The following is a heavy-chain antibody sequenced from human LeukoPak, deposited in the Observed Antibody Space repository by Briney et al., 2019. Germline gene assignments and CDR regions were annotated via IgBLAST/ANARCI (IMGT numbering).Heavy chain of an antibody. CDR2: INHSGST. V-gene: IGHV4-34*01. CDR1: GGSFSGYH. D-gene: IGHD5-18*01. J-gene: IGHJ5*02. CDR3: ARGKALFYSSAVPRGRWFDP. Sequence: SETLSLTCAVYGGSFSGYHWSWIRQPPGKGLEWIGEINHSGSTNYNPSLKSRVTISVDTSKNQFSLKLSSVTAADTAVYYCARGKALFYSSAVPRGRWFDPWGQGTLVTVSS.